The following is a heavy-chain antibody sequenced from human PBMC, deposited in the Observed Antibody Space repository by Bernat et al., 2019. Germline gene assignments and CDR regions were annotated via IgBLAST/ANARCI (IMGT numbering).Heavy chain of an antibody. Sequence: VQLVESGGGVVQPGRSLKLSCAASGFTFSGSAMHWVRQASGKGLEWVGRIRSIANSYAIAYAASVKGRFTISRDDSKNTAYLQMNSLKTEDTAVYYCTRLGNEGFDYWGQGTLVTVSS. J-gene: IGHJ4*02. D-gene: IGHD1-26*01. CDR2: IRSIANSYAI. V-gene: IGHV3-73*01. CDR1: GFTFSGSA. CDR3: TRLGNEGFDY.